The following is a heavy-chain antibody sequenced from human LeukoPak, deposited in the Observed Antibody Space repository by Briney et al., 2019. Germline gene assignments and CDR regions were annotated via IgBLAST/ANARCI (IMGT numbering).Heavy chain of an antibody. V-gene: IGHV4-34*01. CDR1: GGSFSGYY. D-gene: IGHD3-22*01. J-gene: IGHJ5*02. CDR3: ARSPTGYDSSGYKRSWFDP. Sequence: NPSETLSLTCAVYGGSFSGYYWSWIRQPPGKGLEWIGEINHSGSTHYNPSLKSRVTISVDTSKNQFSLKLSSVTAADTAVYYCARSPTGYDSSGYKRSWFDPWGQGTLVTVSS. CDR2: INHSGST.